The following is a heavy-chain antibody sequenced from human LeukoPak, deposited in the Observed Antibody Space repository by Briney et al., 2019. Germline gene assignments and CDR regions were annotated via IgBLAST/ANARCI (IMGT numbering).Heavy chain of an antibody. Sequence: PSETLSLTCTVSGGSISSHLYFWAWIRQPPGKGLEWIGSIYYGGSTNYNPSLKSRVTISVDTSKNQFSLKLSSVTAADTAVYYCARGRGIAARPGLFDYWGQGTLVTVSS. CDR3: ARGRGIAARPGLFDY. D-gene: IGHD6-6*01. V-gene: IGHV4-39*07. CDR1: GGSISSHLYF. J-gene: IGHJ4*02. CDR2: IYYGGST.